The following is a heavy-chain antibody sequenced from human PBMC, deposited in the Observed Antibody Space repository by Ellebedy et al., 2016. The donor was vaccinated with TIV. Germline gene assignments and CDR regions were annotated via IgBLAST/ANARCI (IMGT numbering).Heavy chain of an antibody. CDR2: LYSDDKT. Sequence: PGGSLRLSCAASGFTVSTNYMSWVRQAPGKGLEWVSVLYSDDKTYYADSVKGRFTFSRDNSRNTVSLQMSGLRAEDTAIYYCVRSGHSDGYFGYWGQGTLVTVSS. CDR1: GFTVSTNY. V-gene: IGHV3-53*01. D-gene: IGHD3-10*01. J-gene: IGHJ4*02. CDR3: VRSGHSDGYFGY.